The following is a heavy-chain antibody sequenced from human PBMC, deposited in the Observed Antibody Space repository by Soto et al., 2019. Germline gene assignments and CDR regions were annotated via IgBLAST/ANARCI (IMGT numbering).Heavy chain of an antibody. J-gene: IGHJ6*02. V-gene: IGHV4-61*01. D-gene: IGHD2-2*02. Sequence: QVQLQESGPGLVKPSETLSLTCNVSGGSVSSDTHYWSWIRQPPGKRLEWIGVIYSSGSTNYNPSLKRRVTMSVDTSKNQFSLKLRSVIVADTAVYHCARFVRSCSGTTCYTRADVWGQGTTVTVSS. CDR1: GGSVSSDTHY. CDR2: IYSSGST. CDR3: ARFVRSCSGTTCYTRADV.